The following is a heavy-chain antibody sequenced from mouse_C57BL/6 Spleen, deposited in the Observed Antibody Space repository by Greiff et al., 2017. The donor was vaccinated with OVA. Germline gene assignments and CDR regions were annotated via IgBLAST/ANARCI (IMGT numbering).Heavy chain of an antibody. CDR2: ISSGGSYT. Sequence: EVMLVESGGDLVKPGGSLKLSCAASGFTFSSYGMSWVRQTPDKRLEWVATISSGGSYTYYPDSVKGRFTISRDNAKNTLYLQMSSLKSEDTAMYYCARRTVVAPYYAMDYWGQGTSVTVSS. CDR1: GFTFSSYG. CDR3: ARRTVVAPYYAMDY. D-gene: IGHD1-1*01. J-gene: IGHJ4*01. V-gene: IGHV5-6*01.